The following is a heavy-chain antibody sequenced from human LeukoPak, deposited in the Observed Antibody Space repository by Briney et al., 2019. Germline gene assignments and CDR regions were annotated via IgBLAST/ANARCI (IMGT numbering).Heavy chain of an antibody. Sequence: ASVKVSCKASGGTFSSYAISWVRQAPGQGLEWMGWINTNTGNPTYAQGFTGRFVFSLDTSVSTAYLQISSLKAEDTAVYYCARRGGGSYVPYYYYGMDVWGQGTTVTVSS. CDR1: GGTFSSYA. CDR2: INTNTGNP. CDR3: ARRGGGSYVPYYYYGMDV. J-gene: IGHJ6*02. V-gene: IGHV7-4-1*02. D-gene: IGHD1-26*01.